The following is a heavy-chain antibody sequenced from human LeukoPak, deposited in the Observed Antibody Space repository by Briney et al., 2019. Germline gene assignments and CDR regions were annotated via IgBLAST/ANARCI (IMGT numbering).Heavy chain of an antibody. V-gene: IGHV3-66*04. J-gene: IGHJ4*02. CDR1: GFSFSDSY. D-gene: IGHD2-15*01. CDR2: IFAGGIT. CDR3: ASQGRDGWYPFDY. Sequence: PGGSLRLSCVVSGFSFSDSYMTWLRQAPGKGLEWVSIIFAGGITHYADSVRGRFTISRDNSNNTLYLQMNSLRAEDTAVYYCASQGRDGWYPFDYWGQGTLVTVSS.